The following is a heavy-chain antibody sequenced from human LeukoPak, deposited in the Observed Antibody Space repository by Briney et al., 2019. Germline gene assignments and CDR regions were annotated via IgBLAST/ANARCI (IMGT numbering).Heavy chain of an antibody. CDR2: IYYSGSV. CDR3: ARLGSYFDY. Sequence: SDTLSLTCTLSAGSLTIYYWSWIRHPPGKGLQWIGYIYYSGSVNYNPSLKTRVTISVDTSKNQFSLNLSSVTAADTAVYYCARLGSYFDYWGQGTQVTVSS. V-gene: IGHV4-59*08. CDR1: AGSLTIYY. J-gene: IGHJ4*02.